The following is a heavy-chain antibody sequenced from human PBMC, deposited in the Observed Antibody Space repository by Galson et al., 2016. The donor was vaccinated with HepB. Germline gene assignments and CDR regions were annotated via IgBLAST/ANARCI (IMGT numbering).Heavy chain of an antibody. D-gene: IGHD5-24*01. Sequence: SLRLSCAASGFTFSSYWMHWVRQAPGKGLVWVSRIRGNGGAPSYADSVRGRFTISRENAKNTLYLQMNSLRVEDTAVYYCARDHGGYNSMDYWGQGTLVTVSS. V-gene: IGHV3-74*01. CDR1: GFTFSSYW. CDR2: IRGNGGAP. CDR3: ARDHGGYNSMDY. J-gene: IGHJ4*02.